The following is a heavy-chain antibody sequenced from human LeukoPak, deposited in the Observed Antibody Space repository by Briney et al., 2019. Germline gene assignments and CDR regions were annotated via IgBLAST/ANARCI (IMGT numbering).Heavy chain of an antibody. J-gene: IGHJ4*02. Sequence: SETLSLTCTVSGGSISSYYWSWIRLPPGKGLEWIGYISYSGSTNYNPSLKSRVTISVDTSKNQISLKLSSATAADTAVYYCAKYVWGSYPTFEDYWGQGTLVTVSS. CDR3: AKYVWGSYPTFEDY. CDR2: ISYSGST. CDR1: GGSISSYY. D-gene: IGHD3-16*02. V-gene: IGHV4-59*01.